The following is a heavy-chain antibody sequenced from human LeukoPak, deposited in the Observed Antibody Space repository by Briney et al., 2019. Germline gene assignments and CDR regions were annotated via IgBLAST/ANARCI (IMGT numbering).Heavy chain of an antibody. CDR1: GFTFTNYW. D-gene: IGHD6-6*01. V-gene: IGHV3-7*01. J-gene: IGHJ5*02. Sequence: GGSLRLSCAASGFTFTNYWMIWVRQAPGKGLEWVANINEDGSEKYYAGTVGGRFTIARENAKNSVFLQMNSLRADDTAMYYCASSSYSSSSSWGQGTLVTVSS. CDR2: INEDGSEK. CDR3: ASSSYSSSSS.